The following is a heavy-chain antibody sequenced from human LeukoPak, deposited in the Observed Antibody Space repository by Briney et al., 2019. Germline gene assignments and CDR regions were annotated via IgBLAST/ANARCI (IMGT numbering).Heavy chain of an antibody. D-gene: IGHD3-22*01. J-gene: IGHJ4*02. V-gene: IGHV3-73*01. Sequence: GGSLRLSCAASGFTFSDSAVHWARQASGKGLEWVGRIRSKANSYATAYTASVKGRFTISRDNSKNTLYLQMNSLRAEDTAVYYCAKDETGNYYDSSGYPSYFDYWGQGTLVTVSS. CDR3: AKDETGNYYDSSGYPSYFDY. CDR2: IRSKANSYAT. CDR1: GFTFSDSA.